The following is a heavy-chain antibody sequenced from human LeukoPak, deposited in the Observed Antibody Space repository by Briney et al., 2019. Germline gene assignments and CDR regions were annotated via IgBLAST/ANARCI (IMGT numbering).Heavy chain of an antibody. Sequence: GGSLRLSCAASGFTFSSYWMHWVRQAPGKGLVWVSRINNDGSSTTYADSVKGRFTISRDNTKNSPYLQMNSLRAEDTAVYYCARDSPYGTAGYWGQGTLVTVSS. CDR1: GFTFSSYW. J-gene: IGHJ4*02. V-gene: IGHV3-74*01. D-gene: IGHD2-8*02. CDR2: INNDGSST. CDR3: ARDSPYGTAGY.